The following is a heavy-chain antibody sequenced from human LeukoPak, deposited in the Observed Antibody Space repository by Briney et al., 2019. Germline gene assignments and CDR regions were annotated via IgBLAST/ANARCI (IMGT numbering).Heavy chain of an antibody. CDR3: ARDPRGNFPYFDY. D-gene: IGHD4-23*01. CDR1: GFAFSSYA. Sequence: GGSLRLSCAASGFAFSSYAVHWVRQAPGKGLEWVAVISYDGSNKYYADSVKGRFTISRDNSKNTLYLQMNSLRAEDTAVYYCARDPRGNFPYFDYWGQGTLVTVSS. V-gene: IGHV3-30-3*01. J-gene: IGHJ4*02. CDR2: ISYDGSNK.